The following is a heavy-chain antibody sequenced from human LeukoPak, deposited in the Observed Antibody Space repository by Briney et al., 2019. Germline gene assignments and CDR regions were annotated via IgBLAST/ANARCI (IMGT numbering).Heavy chain of an antibody. CDR3: ARAGIAVAGKLDY. CDR2: IFPSGGEI. D-gene: IGHD6-19*01. CDR1: GFTFSTFA. J-gene: IGHJ4*02. V-gene: IGHV3-23*01. Sequence: GGSLRLSCAASGFTFSTFAMIWVRQPPGKGLEWVSSIFPSGGEIHYADSVRGRFTISRDNSKSTLSLQMNSLRAEDTAIYYCARAGIAVAGKLDYWGQGTLVTVSS.